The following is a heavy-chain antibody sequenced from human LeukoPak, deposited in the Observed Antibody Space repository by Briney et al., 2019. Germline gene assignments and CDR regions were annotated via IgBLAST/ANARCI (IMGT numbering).Heavy chain of an antibody. V-gene: IGHV3-7*01. D-gene: IGHD2/OR15-2a*01. J-gene: IGHJ4*02. CDR1: GFTLGNYW. Sequence: PGGSLRLSCAASGFTLGNYWMSWVRQAPGQGLEWVANIVQDGSGKYYVDSVKGRFTISRDNAKNSLYLQMNSLRAEDTAVYYCARGAPRDCNPSSCSLFDHWGRGTQVTVSS. CDR3: ARGAPRDCNPSSCSLFDH. CDR2: IVQDGSGK.